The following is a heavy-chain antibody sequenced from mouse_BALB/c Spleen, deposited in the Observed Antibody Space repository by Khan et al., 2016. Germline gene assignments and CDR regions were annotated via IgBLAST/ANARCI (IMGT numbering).Heavy chain of an antibody. Sequence: VQLQESGAELARPGASVKMSCKASGYTFTIHTMHWVNQRTGQGLEWIGYINPSSGYTNYNQKFKDKAILPADKSSSTACMQLSSQTSDDSAVYYCARSRRMGGYYLFDYWGQGTTLTVSS. CDR1: GYTFTIHT. CDR3: ARSRRMGGYYLFDY. CDR2: INPSSGYT. D-gene: IGHD2-3*01. J-gene: IGHJ2*01. V-gene: IGHV1-4*01.